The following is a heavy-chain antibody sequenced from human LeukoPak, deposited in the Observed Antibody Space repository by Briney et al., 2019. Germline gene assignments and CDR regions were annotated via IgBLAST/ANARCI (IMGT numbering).Heavy chain of an antibody. Sequence: TSSETLSLTCTVSGGSISSYYWSWIRQPPGKGLEWIGYIYYSGSTNYNPSLKSRVTISVDTSKNQFSLKLSSVTAADTAVYSCERGGRWFDPCGQGTLVTVSS. CDR2: IYYSGST. D-gene: IGHD3-16*01. J-gene: IGHJ5*02. CDR1: GGSISSYY. CDR3: ERGGRWFDP. V-gene: IGHV4-59*13.